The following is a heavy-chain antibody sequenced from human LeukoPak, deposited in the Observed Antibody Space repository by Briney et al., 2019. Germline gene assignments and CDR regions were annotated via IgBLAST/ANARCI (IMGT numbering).Heavy chain of an antibody. CDR2: ISGRSGGI. Sequence: GGSLRLSCAASGFTFSSYTMSWVRQAPGKGLEWVSSISGRSGGIYYSDSVKGRFTISRDNSKDTLCLEMSSLRAEDTAVYYCAKSKGYYFEANGYYRHFDYWGQGTLVTVSS. J-gene: IGHJ4*02. D-gene: IGHD3-22*01. CDR3: AKSKGYYFEANGYYRHFDY. CDR1: GFTFSSYT. V-gene: IGHV3-23*01.